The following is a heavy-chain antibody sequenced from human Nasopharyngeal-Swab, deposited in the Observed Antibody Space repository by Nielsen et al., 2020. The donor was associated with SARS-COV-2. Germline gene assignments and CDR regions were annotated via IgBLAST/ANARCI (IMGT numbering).Heavy chain of an antibody. CDR2: IWYDGSKK. D-gene: IGHD3-10*01. Sequence: GESLKISCVASGFTYKYGMNWVRQAPGKGLEWGSVIWYDGSKKFYAESVKGRFSISRDESKNTVYLQMSSLRVEDTAVYYCVSAGSIEYWGPGTLVTVSS. CDR1: GFTYKYG. CDR3: VSAGSIEY. J-gene: IGHJ4*02. V-gene: IGHV3-33*01.